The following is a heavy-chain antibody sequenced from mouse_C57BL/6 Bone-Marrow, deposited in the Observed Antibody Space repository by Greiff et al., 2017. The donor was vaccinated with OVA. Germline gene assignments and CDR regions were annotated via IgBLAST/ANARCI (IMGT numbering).Heavy chain of an antibody. D-gene: IGHD4-1*01. V-gene: IGHV15-2*01. J-gene: IGHJ1*03. CDR2: ILPSIGST. CDR1: DSEVFPIAY. CDR3: ARNWDGYFDV. Sequence: QVQLQQSGSELRSPGSSVKLSCKDFDSEVFPIAYMSWVRQKPGHGFEWIGGILPSIGSTIDGEKFEDNATLDADTLSNTAYLELNNLTSEDSAIYYCARNWDGYFDVWGTGTTVTVSS.